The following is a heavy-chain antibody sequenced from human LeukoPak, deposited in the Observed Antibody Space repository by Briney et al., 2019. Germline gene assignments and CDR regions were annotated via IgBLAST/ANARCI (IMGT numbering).Heavy chain of an antibody. CDR1: GYTFTSYD. CDR2: MNPNSGNT. CDR3: ARDRGGSYSIDY. V-gene: IGHV1-8*01. J-gene: IGHJ4*02. Sequence: ASVKVSCKASGYTFTSYDINWVRQATGQGLEWMGWMNPNSGNTGYAQKFQGRVSVTSDTSTSTIYMELSSLRAEDTAIYYCARDRGGSYSIDYWGQGTLVTVSS. D-gene: IGHD1-26*01.